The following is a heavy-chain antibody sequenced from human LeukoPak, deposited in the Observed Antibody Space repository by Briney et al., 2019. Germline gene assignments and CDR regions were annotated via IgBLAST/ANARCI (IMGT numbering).Heavy chain of an antibody. CDR2: ISYDGSNK. CDR1: GFTFSSYA. D-gene: IGHD2-2*01. CDR3: AKPPEYCRSTNCPTDY. J-gene: IGHJ4*02. V-gene: IGHV3-30-3*02. Sequence: GRSLRLSCAASGFTFSSYAMHWVRQAPGKGLEWVAVISYDGSNKYYADSVKGRFTISRDNSMNTLYLQMNSLRAEDTAVYYCAKPPEYCRSTNCPTDYWGQGTLVTVSS.